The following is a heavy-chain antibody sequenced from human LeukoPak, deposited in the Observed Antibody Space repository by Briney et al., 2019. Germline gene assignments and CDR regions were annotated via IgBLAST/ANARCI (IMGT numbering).Heavy chain of an antibody. CDR1: GFTVSSNY. CDR2: IKQDGSET. Sequence: GGSLRLSCAASGFTVSSNYMSWVRQLPGKGLEWVANIKQDGSETYYVDSVKGRFTISRDNAKNSLYLQMNSLRAEDTAVYYCVRSLGVVKSLLDVWGQGTMVTVSS. D-gene: IGHD3-3*01. V-gene: IGHV3-7*01. J-gene: IGHJ3*01. CDR3: VRSLGVVKSLLDV.